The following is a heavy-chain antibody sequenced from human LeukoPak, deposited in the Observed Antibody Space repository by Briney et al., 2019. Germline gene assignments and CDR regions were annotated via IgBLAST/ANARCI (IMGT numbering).Heavy chain of an antibody. CDR3: ARQDPWYSSGWGYFDY. J-gene: IGHJ4*02. D-gene: IGHD6-19*01. CDR2: FYHGGST. CDR1: GYSISTGYY. Sequence: SSETLSLTCTVSGYSISTGYYWDWIRQPPGKGLEWIGTFYHGGSTYYNPSLKSRVTISVDTSKNQFSLNLSSVTAADTAVYYCARQDPWYSSGWGYFDYWGQGSLVTVSS. V-gene: IGHV4-38-2*02.